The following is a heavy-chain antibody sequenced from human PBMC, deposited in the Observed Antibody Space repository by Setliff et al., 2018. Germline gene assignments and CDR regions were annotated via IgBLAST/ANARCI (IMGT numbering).Heavy chain of an antibody. Sequence: LSLTCVVSDFSVSPVYYWGWIRQPPGKGLEWIGRVFVDGSTNYNPSLKSRVTMSVDTSKNQFSLKLTSVTAADTAIYYCARDTSSDWAAWFDPWSQGILVTVSS. CDR2: VFVDGST. V-gene: IGHV4-38-2*02. CDR1: DFSVSPVYY. J-gene: IGHJ5*02. CDR3: ARDTSSDWAAWFDP. D-gene: IGHD3-22*01.